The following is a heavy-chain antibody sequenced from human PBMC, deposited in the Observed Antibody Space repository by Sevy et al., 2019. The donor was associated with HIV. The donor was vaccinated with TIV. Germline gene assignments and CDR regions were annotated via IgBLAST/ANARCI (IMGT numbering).Heavy chain of an antibody. Sequence: GGSLRLSCSASGFSFDNYVMNWFRPAPGKGREWVGFIRSKLNGGTTEYAASVKGRFTISRDDSKSIAYLQMNSLKTEDSSVYYCSRDGYVSQSYAADHWGQGTLVTVSS. CDR1: GFSFDNYV. CDR2: IRSKLNGGTT. J-gene: IGHJ5*02. D-gene: IGHD3-10*01. V-gene: IGHV3-49*03. CDR3: SRDGYVSQSYAADH.